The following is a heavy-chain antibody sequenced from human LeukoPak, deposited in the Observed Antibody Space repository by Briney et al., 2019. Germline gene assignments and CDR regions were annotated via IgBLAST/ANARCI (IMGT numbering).Heavy chain of an antibody. CDR3: ARRGGSSRGSQGDDY. J-gene: IGHJ4*02. Sequence: GGSLTLSCAASGFPFSVYSMNWIRQAPGKGLEWLSHISRSGDYTNYADSVKGRFTISRDNARNSLFLQMNSLRAEDTAVYYCARRGGSSRGSQGDDYWGQGTQVTVSS. V-gene: IGHV3-11*03. CDR2: ISRSGDYT. D-gene: IGHD6-13*01. CDR1: GFPFSVYS.